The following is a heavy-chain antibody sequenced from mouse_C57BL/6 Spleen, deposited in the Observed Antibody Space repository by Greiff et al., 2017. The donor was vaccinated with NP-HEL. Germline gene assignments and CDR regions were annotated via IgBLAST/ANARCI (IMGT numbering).Heavy chain of an antibody. CDR2: INPSTGGT. V-gene: IGHV1-42*01. D-gene: IGHD1-1*01. CDR3: ARDCYGTRFAY. Sequence: VQLKESGPELVKPGASVKISCKASGYSFTGYYMNWVKQSPEKSLEWIGEINPSTGGTTYNQKFKAKATLTVDKSSSTAYMQLKSLTSEDSAVYYCARDCYGTRFAYWGQGTLVTVSA. J-gene: IGHJ3*01. CDR1: GYSFTGYY.